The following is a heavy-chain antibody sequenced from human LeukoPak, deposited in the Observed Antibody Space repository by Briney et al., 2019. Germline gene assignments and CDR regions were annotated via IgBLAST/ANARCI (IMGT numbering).Heavy chain of an antibody. CDR3: ARGPYYGSGSYYNSFDY. J-gene: IGHJ4*02. CDR2: MNPNSGNT. Sequence: ASVKVSCKDSGYTFTSYDINWVRQATGQGLEWMGWMNPNSGNTGYAQKFQGRVTMTRNTSISTAYMELSSLRSEDTAVYYCARGPYYGSGSYYNSFDYWGQGTLVTVSS. V-gene: IGHV1-8*01. CDR1: GYTFTSYD. D-gene: IGHD3-10*01.